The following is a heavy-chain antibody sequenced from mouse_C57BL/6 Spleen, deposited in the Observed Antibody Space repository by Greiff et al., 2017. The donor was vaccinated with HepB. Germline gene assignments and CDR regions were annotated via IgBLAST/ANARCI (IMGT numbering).Heavy chain of an antibody. D-gene: IGHD2-5*01. CDR1: GYTFTSYG. Sequence: VQLQESGAELARPGASVKLSCKASGYTFTSYGISWVKQRTGQGLEWIGEIYPRSGNTYYNEKFKGKATLTADKSSSTAYMELRSLTSEDSAVYFCAREPLYYSNPYWYFDVWGTGTTVTVSS. CDR2: IYPRSGNT. V-gene: IGHV1-81*01. J-gene: IGHJ1*03. CDR3: AREPLYYSNPYWYFDV.